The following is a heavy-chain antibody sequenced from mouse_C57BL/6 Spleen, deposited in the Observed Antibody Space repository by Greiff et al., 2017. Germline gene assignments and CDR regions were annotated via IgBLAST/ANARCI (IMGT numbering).Heavy chain of an antibody. Sequence: EVHLVESGGGLVKPGGSLKLSCAASGFTFSDYGMHWVRQAPEKGLEWVAYISSGSSTIYYADTVKGRFTISRDNAKNTLFLQMTSLRSEDTAMYYCARHSDDPYYFDYWGQGTTLTVPS. CDR1: GFTFSDYG. CDR2: ISSGSSTI. V-gene: IGHV5-17*01. J-gene: IGHJ2*01. CDR3: ARHSDDPYYFDY. D-gene: IGHD2-12*01.